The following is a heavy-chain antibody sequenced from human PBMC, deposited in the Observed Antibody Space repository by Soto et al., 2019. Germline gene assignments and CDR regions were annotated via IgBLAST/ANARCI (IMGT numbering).Heavy chain of an antibody. CDR1: GFTFSTYA. CDR3: ARGVSNNWKVFDY. J-gene: IGHJ4*02. D-gene: IGHD1-1*01. Sequence: EVQLSESGGGLVQPGGSLRLSCAASGFTFSTYAMSWVRQTPGKGLEWVSVLSGSGDSTQYADSVKGRFTISRDNSMHRVYVQMNSLRDEDTAVYFCARGVSNNWKVFDYGGQGTLVTVSS. CDR2: LSGSGDST. V-gene: IGHV3-23*01.